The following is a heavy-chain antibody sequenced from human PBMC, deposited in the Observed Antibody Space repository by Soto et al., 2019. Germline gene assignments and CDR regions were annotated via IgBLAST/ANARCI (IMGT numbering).Heavy chain of an antibody. Sequence: GGFLRLSCAASGFTFSSYAMSWVRQAPGKGLEWVSAISGSGGSTYYADSVKGRFTISRDNSKNTLYLQMNSLRAEDTAVYYCAKVEGYDFWSGWYWFDPWGQGTLVTVSS. CDR2: ISGSGGST. D-gene: IGHD3-3*01. J-gene: IGHJ5*02. CDR3: AKVEGYDFWSGWYWFDP. V-gene: IGHV3-23*01. CDR1: GFTFSSYA.